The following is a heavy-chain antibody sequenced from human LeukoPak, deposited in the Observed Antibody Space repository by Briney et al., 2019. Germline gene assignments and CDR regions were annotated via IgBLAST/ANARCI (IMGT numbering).Heavy chain of an antibody. D-gene: IGHD3-16*01. CDR3: ARDQKGGLSANLGELFASYYTYYYMDV. J-gene: IGHJ6*03. CDR1: GYTFTMYY. V-gene: IGHV1-46*01. CDR2: INPSDGAT. Sequence: ASVKVSCKASGYTFTMYYIHWVRQAPGQGLEWMGMINPSDGATTYAQRFQGRVTLTRDMSTNTVYMDLRSLRSEDTAVYFCARDQKGGLSANLGELFASYYTYYYMDVWGRGTTVTVSS.